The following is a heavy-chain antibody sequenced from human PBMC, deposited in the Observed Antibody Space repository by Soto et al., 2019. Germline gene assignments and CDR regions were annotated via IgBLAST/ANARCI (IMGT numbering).Heavy chain of an antibody. Sequence: GGSLRLSCAASGFTFSSYSMNWVRQAPGKGLEWVSYISSSSSTIYYADSVKGRFTISRDNAKNSLYLQMNSLRDEDTAVYYCARDQYALIEQLWSYGMDVWGQGTTVTVSS. CDR2: ISSSSSTI. V-gene: IGHV3-48*02. CDR3: ARDQYALIEQLWSYGMDV. J-gene: IGHJ6*02. CDR1: GFTFSSYS. D-gene: IGHD5-18*01.